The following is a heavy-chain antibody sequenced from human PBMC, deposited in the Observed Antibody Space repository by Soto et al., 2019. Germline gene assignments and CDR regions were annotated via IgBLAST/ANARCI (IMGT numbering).Heavy chain of an antibody. V-gene: IGHV3-30*03. CDR3: ARGGDVLDY. Sequence: ESGGGVVRPGKSLTLSCTGSGFAFGGFGIHWVRQSPGKGLEWLAMTSSDGSNKYLADSVKGRFTVSRDMSRTTVFLQMDNLRLEDTAVYYCARGGDVLDYWGRGALVTVSS. CDR1: GFAFGGFG. J-gene: IGHJ4*02. D-gene: IGHD3-16*01. CDR2: TSSDGSNK.